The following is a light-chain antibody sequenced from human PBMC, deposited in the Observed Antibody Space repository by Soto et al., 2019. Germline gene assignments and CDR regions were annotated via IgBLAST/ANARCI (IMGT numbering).Light chain of an antibody. CDR1: QSISSW. V-gene: IGKV1-5*01. CDR3: QKYNSYLWT. Sequence: DIQMTQSPTTLSASVGDRITITCRASQSISSWLAWYQQKPGKAPKLLIYDASSLESGDPSRFSGSGSGTEFTLTISSLQPDDFATYYCQKYNSYLWTFGQGTKVDIK. J-gene: IGKJ1*01. CDR2: DAS.